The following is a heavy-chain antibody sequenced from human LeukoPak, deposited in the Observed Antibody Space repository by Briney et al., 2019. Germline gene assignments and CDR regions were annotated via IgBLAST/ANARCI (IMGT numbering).Heavy chain of an antibody. CDR3: ARGGPGRSFDY. Sequence: ASVKVSCKASGYTFTGYYMHWVRQAPGQGLEWMGWINPNSGGTNLAQKFQGWVTMARDTSISTAYMELSRLKSDDTAVYYCARGGPGRSFDYWGQGTLVTVSS. CDR2: INPNSGGT. J-gene: IGHJ4*02. CDR1: GYTFTGYY. V-gene: IGHV1-2*04.